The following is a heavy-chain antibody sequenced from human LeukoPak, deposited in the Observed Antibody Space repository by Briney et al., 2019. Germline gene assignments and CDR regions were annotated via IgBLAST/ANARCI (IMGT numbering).Heavy chain of an antibody. CDR1: GGSISSYY. Sequence: SETLSLTCTVSGGSISSYYWSWIRQPPGKGLEWIGYIYYSGSTNYNPSLKSRVTISVDTSKNQFSLKLSSVTAADTAVYYCARGSDIVGATIYYYYGMDVWGQGTTVTVSS. V-gene: IGHV4-59*12. CDR2: IYYSGST. J-gene: IGHJ6*02. D-gene: IGHD1-26*01. CDR3: ARGSDIVGATIYYYYGMDV.